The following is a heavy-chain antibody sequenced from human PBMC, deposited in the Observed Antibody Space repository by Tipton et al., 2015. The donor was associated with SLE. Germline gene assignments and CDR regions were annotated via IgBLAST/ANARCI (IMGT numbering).Heavy chain of an antibody. CDR1: GGSISRYY. CDR2: IYYSGST. V-gene: IGHV4-59*01. D-gene: IGHD4-11*01. CDR3: SRARNSNYVWFDT. J-gene: IGHJ5*02. Sequence: TLSLTCTVSGGSISRYYWSWIQPPPGKGLEWIGYIYYSGSTNYNPSLKSRVTISVDTSKNQFSLKLSSVTAADPAVYYCSRARNSNYVWFDTWGPGTLVTVS.